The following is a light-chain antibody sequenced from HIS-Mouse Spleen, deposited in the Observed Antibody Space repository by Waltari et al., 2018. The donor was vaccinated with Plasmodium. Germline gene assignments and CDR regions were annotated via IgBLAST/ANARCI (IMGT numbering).Light chain of an antibody. CDR2: SNK. V-gene: IGLV1-44*01. CDR1: SSTIGSNT. Sequence: QSVLTQPPSASGTPGQRVTISCSGSSSTIGSNTVNWYQHLPGTAPKLLIYSNKQRPSGVPDRFSGSKSGTSASLAISGLQSEDEADYYCAAWDDSLNGRVFGGGTKLTVL. CDR3: AAWDDSLNGRV. J-gene: IGLJ3*02.